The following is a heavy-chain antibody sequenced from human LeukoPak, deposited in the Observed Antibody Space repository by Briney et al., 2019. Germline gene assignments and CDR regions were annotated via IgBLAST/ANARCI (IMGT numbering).Heavy chain of an antibody. CDR3: ARMVRLVPDY. CDR1: GFSLSTTGIC. CDR2: IDWDDDK. V-gene: IGHV2-70*11. D-gene: IGHD6-19*01. Sequence: SGPALVKPTQTLTLTCAFSGFSLSTTGICVSWIRQPPGKALEWLARIDWDDDKYYSTSLKTRLTISKDTSKNQVVLTMTNMDPVDTATYYCARMVRLVPDYWGQGTLVTVSS. J-gene: IGHJ4*02.